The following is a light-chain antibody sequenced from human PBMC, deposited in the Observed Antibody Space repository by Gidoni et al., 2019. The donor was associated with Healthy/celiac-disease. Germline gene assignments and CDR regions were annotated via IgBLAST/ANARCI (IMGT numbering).Light chain of an antibody. CDR1: QSISIY. CDR3: QQSYSTPRT. CDR2: AAT. J-gene: IGKJ1*01. V-gene: IGKV1-39*01. Sequence: DIQMTQSPSSLSVSVGDRVPITCLASQSISIYLNWYQQKPGKAPKLLIYAATSLQSGVPSRFSSSRSGTDFTLTISILQPEDFATYYCQQSYSTPRTFGQGTKVEIK.